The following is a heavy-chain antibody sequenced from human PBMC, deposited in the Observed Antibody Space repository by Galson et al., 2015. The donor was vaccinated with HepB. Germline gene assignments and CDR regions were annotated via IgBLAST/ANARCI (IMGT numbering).Heavy chain of an antibody. J-gene: IGHJ4*02. V-gene: IGHV3-23*01. Sequence: SLRLSCAGSGFIFSNYALSWVRQAPGKGLQWVSGISGYTYGTYYADSVKGRFTISRDNSNNRLYLQMTSVRADDTATYYCTKGRGWYTGFDSWGQGALVTVSS. CDR2: ISGYTYGT. D-gene: IGHD6-19*01. CDR3: TKGRGWYTGFDS. CDR1: GFIFSNYA.